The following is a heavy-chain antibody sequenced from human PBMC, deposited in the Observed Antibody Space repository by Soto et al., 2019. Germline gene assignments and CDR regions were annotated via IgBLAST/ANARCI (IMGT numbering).Heavy chain of an antibody. Sequence: QVHLVESGGGVVQPGTSLRVSCVGSGFTFRSYVIHWVRQAPGKGLEWGALTSYDGSDKYYADSVRGRFTISRDNSRNTVDLQMDSLRLEDTAFYYCARWGTTGGLDVWGQGTLVSVSS. CDR1: GFTFRSYV. D-gene: IGHD3-16*01. V-gene: IGHV3-30*19. J-gene: IGHJ1*01. CDR2: TSYDGSDK. CDR3: ARWGTTGGLDV.